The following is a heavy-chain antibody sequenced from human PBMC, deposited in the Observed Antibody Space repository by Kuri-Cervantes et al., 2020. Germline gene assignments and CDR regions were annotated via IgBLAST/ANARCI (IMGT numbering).Heavy chain of an antibody. CDR3: ARAQASAYGMGV. J-gene: IGHJ6*02. CDR2: ISSSSSYI. CDR1: GFTFSSYS. Sequence: LSLTCEASGFTFSSYSMNWVRQAPGKGLEWVSSISSSSSYIYYADSVKGRFTISRDKAKNSLYLQMNSLRAEDTAVYYCARAQASAYGMGVWGQGTTVTVSS. V-gene: IGHV3-21*01.